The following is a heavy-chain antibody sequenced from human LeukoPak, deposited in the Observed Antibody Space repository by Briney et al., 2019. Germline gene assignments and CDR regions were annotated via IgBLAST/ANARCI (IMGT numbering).Heavy chain of an antibody. V-gene: IGHV3-23*01. CDR2: ISISGGST. CDR1: GFTFSSYA. CDR3: AKDDTGYCSSSSCYGGAFDY. D-gene: IGHD2-2*01. Sequence: GGSLRLSCAASGFTFSSYAMSWVRQAPGKGLEWVSGISISGGSTYYADSVKGRFTISRDNSKNTLYLQMNSLRAEDTAVYYCAKDDTGYCSSSSCYGGAFDYWGQGTLVTVSS. J-gene: IGHJ4*02.